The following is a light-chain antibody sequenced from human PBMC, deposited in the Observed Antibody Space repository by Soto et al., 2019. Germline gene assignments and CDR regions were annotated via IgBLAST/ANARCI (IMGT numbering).Light chain of an antibody. CDR3: LQHNTYPRT. Sequence: DIQMTRSPSTLSASVGDRVTITCRASQAIRNDLGWYQQKPAKAPKRLIYAASSLQSGVPSRFSGSGSGTEFTLTISSLQPEDSATYFCLQHNTYPRTFGQGTKV. J-gene: IGKJ1*01. CDR1: QAIRND. V-gene: IGKV1-17*01. CDR2: AAS.